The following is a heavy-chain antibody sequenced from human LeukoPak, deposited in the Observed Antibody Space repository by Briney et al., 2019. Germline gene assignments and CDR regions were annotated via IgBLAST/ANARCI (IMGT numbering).Heavy chain of an antibody. CDR3: ARKSYAPGSLSFSDY. CDR2: ISSSGGET. V-gene: IGHV3-23*01. CDR1: GFTFNDYG. J-gene: IGHJ4*02. Sequence: GGSLRLSCAASGFTFNDYGMNWVSQAPGKGLEWVASISSSGGETYLADSLKGRFTASRDNSKNTLYLQMNSLRAEDTAVYYCARKSYAPGSLSFSDYWGQGTLVTVSS. D-gene: IGHD3-10*01.